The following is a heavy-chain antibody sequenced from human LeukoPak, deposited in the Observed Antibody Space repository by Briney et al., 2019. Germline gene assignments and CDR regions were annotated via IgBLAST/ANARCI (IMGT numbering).Heavy chain of an antibody. Sequence: PSETLSLTCSVSGGSISSLYWSWIRQPPGKGLEWIGYIYYTGSTNYNPSLKSRVTISVDKSKNQFSLKLSSVTAADTAVYYCARVCRNYDILTGYHYPNWFDPWGQGTLVTVSS. V-gene: IGHV4-59*12. CDR3: ARVCRNYDILTGYHYPNWFDP. CDR1: GGSISSLY. D-gene: IGHD3-9*01. CDR2: IYYTGST. J-gene: IGHJ5*02.